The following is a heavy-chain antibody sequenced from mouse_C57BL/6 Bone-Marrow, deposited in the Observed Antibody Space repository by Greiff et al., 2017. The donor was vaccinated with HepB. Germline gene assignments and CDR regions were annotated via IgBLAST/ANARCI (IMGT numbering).Heavy chain of an antibody. J-gene: IGHJ3*01. Sequence: VQLKQSGPELVKPGASVKMSCKASGYTFTDYNMHWVKQSHGKSLEWIGYINPNNGGTSYNQKFKGKATLTVNKSSSTAYMELRSLTSEDSAVYYCAREGLPTSWFAYWGQGTLVTVSA. V-gene: IGHV1-22*01. CDR1: GYTFTDYN. CDR2: INPNNGGT. CDR3: AREGLPTSWFAY. D-gene: IGHD2-4*01.